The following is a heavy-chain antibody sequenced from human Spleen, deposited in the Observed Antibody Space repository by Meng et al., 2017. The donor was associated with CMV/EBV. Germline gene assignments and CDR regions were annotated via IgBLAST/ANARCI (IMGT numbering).Heavy chain of an antibody. V-gene: IGHV1-2*02. D-gene: IGHD5-12*01. J-gene: IGHJ4*02. CDR1: GYTFTGYY. Sequence: VQLVRCGDEWKKLRSSVKVSCKVSGYTFTGYYMHWVRQAPGQGLEWMGWINPNSCGTNYAQKFQGRVTMTRDTSISTAYMELSRLRSDDTAVYYCARLGLRPIVNYWGQGTLVTVSS. CDR3: ARLGLRPIVNY. CDR2: INPNSCGT.